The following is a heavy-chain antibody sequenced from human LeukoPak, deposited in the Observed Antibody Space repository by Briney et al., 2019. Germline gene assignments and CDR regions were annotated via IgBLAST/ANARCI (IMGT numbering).Heavy chain of an antibody. V-gene: IGHV4-34*01. CDR1: GGSFSGYY. CDR2: INHSGST. Sequence: SETLSLTCAVYGGSFSGYYWSWIRQPPGKGLEWIGEINHSGSTNYNPSLKSRVTISVDTSKNQSSLKLSSVTAADTAVYYCARGRRGTARYFDYWGQGTLVTVSS. D-gene: IGHD2-21*02. J-gene: IGHJ4*02. CDR3: ARGRRGTARYFDY.